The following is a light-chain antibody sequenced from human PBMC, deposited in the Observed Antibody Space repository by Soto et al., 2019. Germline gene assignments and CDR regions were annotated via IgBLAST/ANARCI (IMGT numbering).Light chain of an antibody. CDR2: AAS. V-gene: IGKV1-33*01. CDR1: QDISNY. Sequence: DLHMTQSPSSLSASVGDRVTITCQASQDISNYLNWYQQKPGKAPNLLIYAASNLETGVPSRFSGSGSGTDFTFTITSLQPEDIATYYCQQYKHLITFGQGTRLEIK. J-gene: IGKJ5*01. CDR3: QQYKHLIT.